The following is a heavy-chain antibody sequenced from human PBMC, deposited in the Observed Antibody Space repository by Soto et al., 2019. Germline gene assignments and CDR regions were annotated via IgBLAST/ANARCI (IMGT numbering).Heavy chain of an antibody. V-gene: IGHV1-8*01. CDR2: MNPNSGNT. J-gene: IGHJ4*02. Sequence: ASVKVSCKASGYTFTSYDINWVRQATGQGLEWMGWMNPNSGNTGYAQKFQGRVTMTRNTSISTAYMELSSLRSEDTAVYYCARGRPNKSYRDGYNYVDYWGQGTLVTVSS. CDR1: GYTFTSYD. D-gene: IGHD5-12*01. CDR3: ARGRPNKSYRDGYNYVDY.